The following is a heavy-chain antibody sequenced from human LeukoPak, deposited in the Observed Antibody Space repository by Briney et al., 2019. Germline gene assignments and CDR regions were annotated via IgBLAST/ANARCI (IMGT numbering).Heavy chain of an antibody. D-gene: IGHD3-22*01. Sequence: GGSLRLSYAASGFTFSSSAMHWVRQAPGKGLEWVAVISYDGSNKYYADSVKGRFTISRDNSKNTLYLQMNSLRAEDTAVYYCARGDNYDSSGYYYSFDYWGQGTLVTVSS. CDR3: ARGDNYDSSGYYYSFDY. CDR1: GFTFSSSA. CDR2: ISYDGSNK. J-gene: IGHJ4*02. V-gene: IGHV3-30-3*01.